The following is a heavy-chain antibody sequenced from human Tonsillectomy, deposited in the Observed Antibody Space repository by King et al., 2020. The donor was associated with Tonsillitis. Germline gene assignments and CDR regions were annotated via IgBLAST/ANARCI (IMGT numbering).Heavy chain of an antibody. Sequence: VQLVESGGGLVQPGGSLRLSCGASGFTFASYAMSWVRQAPGKGLEWVSAISGSGGKAFYADSVKGRFTISRDNSKNTLYLQMNNLRAEDTAVYYCAKNNGDLYDHENAFVVWGQGTMITVSS. D-gene: IGHD3-16*01. J-gene: IGHJ3*01. CDR3: AKNNGDLYDHENAFVV. CDR1: GFTFASYA. V-gene: IGHV3-23*04. CDR2: ISGSGGKA.